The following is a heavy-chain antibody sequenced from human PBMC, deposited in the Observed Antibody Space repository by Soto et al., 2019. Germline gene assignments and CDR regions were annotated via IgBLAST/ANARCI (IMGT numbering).Heavy chain of an antibody. CDR2: IIPIFGTA. J-gene: IGHJ6*02. D-gene: IGHD2-15*01. V-gene: IGHV1-69*13. CDR3: ARAPGYGCSGGSCYSFPIRYYYGMDV. Sequence: SVNVSCKSSGGAFSSYSMSWVRQAPGQGLECMGWIIPIFGTANYAQKFQGRVTITADESTSTAYMELSSLRSEDTAVYYCARAPGYGCSGGSCYSFPIRYYYGMDVWGQGTTVTVSS. CDR1: GGAFSSYS.